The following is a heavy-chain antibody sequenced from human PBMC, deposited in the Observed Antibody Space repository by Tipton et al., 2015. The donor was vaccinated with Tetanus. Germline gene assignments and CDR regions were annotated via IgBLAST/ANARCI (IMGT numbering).Heavy chain of an antibody. D-gene: IGHD3-22*01. V-gene: IGHV1-2*02. CDR1: GYTFTGYY. CDR3: ARDRGDYIYYGKDV. Sequence: QLVQSGAEMKKPGASVKVSCKASGYTFTGYYIYWVRQAPGQGLEWMGWIDPNSGATVYAQKFQVRVTMTRDTSISTAYMELRSLRSDDTAVYYCARDRGDYIYYGKDVWGPGTAVTV. CDR2: IDPNSGAT. J-gene: IGHJ6*01.